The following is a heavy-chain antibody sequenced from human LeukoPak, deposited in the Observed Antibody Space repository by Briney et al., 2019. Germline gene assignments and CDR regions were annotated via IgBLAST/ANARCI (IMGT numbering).Heavy chain of an antibody. J-gene: IGHJ4*02. CDR2: ISAYNGNT. V-gene: IGHV1-18*01. CDR1: GYTFTSYG. CDR3: ARVSNSGSYYRPLDY. Sequence: ASVKVSCKASGYTFTSYGISWVRQAPGQGLEWMGWISAYNGNTNYAQKLQGRVTMTTDTSTSTAYMELRSLRSDDTAVYYCARVSNSGSYYRPLDYRGQGTLVTVSS. D-gene: IGHD1-26*01.